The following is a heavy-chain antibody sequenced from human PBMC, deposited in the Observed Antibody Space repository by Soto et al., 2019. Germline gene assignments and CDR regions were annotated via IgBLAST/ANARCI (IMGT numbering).Heavy chain of an antibody. CDR3: AVTDLTGPSRPYYFDY. CDR1: GFSFSDYY. V-gene: IGHV3-11*01. D-gene: IGHD2-21*01. CDR2: ISSSGRDI. Sequence: QVQLVESGGGLVKPGGSLRLSCAASGFSFSDYYMSWIRQAPGKGLEWVSYISSSGRDIYTPDSVKGRFTLSRANANHSLYLQMNRLRAEDTAVYYSAVTDLTGPSRPYYFDYWCQGTLVSVSS. J-gene: IGHJ4*02.